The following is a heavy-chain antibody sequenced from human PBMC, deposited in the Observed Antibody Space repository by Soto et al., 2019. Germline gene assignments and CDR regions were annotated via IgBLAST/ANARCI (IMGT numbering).Heavy chain of an antibody. CDR1: GFTFSSYA. CDR2: ISYDGSNK. D-gene: IGHD3-3*01. CDR3: ARDASYYDFWSIKDY. J-gene: IGHJ4*02. V-gene: IGHV3-30-3*01. Sequence: GGSLRLSCAASGFTFSSYAMHWVRQAPGKGLEWVAVISYDGSNKYYADSVKGRFTISRDNSKNTLYLQMNSLRAEDTAVYYCARDASYYDFWSIKDYWGQGTLVTVSS.